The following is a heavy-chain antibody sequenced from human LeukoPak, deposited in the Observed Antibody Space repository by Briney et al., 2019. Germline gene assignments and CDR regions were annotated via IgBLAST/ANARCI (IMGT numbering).Heavy chain of an antibody. CDR3: ARDQGYQLLYGNYYYYGMDV. Sequence: ASVKVSCKASGYTVTSYDINWVRQATGKGLEWMGWMNPNSGNTGYAQKFQGRVTMTRNTSISTAYMELSSLRSEDTAVYCCARDQGYQLLYGNYYYYGMDVWGQGTTVTVSS. V-gene: IGHV1-8*01. CDR1: GYTVTSYD. D-gene: IGHD2-2*02. J-gene: IGHJ6*02. CDR2: MNPNSGNT.